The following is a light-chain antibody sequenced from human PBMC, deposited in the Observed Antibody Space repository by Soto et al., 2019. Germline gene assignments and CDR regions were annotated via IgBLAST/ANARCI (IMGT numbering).Light chain of an antibody. V-gene: IGLV2-14*01. CDR1: SSDVGGYNY. CDR3: SSYTSSSTVV. J-gene: IGLJ2*01. Sequence: QSVLTQPASVSGSPGQSITISCTGTSSDVGGYNYVSWYQQHPGKAPKLMIYDVSNRPSGVSNRFSGYKSGNTASVTISGLQAEDEADYYCSSYTSSSTVVFGGGTKLTVL. CDR2: DVS.